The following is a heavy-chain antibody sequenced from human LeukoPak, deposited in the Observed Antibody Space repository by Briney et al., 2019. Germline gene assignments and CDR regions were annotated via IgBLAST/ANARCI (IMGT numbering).Heavy chain of an antibody. J-gene: IGHJ4*02. CDR3: ARYYSGWYYFDY. Sequence: SVKVSCKASGGTFSSYAISWMRQAPGQGLEWMGGIIPIFGTSNYAQKFQGRVTITADESTSTAYMELSSLRSEDTAVYYCARYYSGWYYFDYWGQGTLVTVSS. D-gene: IGHD6-19*01. CDR1: GGTFSSYA. V-gene: IGHV1-69*13. CDR2: IIPIFGTS.